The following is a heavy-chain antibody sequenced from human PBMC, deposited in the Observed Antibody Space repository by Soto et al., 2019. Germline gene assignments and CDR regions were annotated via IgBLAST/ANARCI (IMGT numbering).Heavy chain of an antibody. Sequence: ASVKVSCKASGYTLITYGISWVRQAPGQGLEWMGWISSYNGNTNYAQKLQGRVTMTTDTSTTTAYMELRSLRSDDTAVYYCARDRPTSSIRARDYYYAMDVWGQGTTVTVSS. CDR1: GYTLITYG. V-gene: IGHV1-18*01. CDR2: ISSYNGNT. CDR3: ARDRPTSSIRARDYYYAMDV. J-gene: IGHJ6*02. D-gene: IGHD6-6*01.